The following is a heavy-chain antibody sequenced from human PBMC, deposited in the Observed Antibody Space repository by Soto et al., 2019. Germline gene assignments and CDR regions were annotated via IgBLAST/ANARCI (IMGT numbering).Heavy chain of an antibody. J-gene: IGHJ5*02. D-gene: IGHD3-3*01. CDR3: AKVVLRFLEWLPPAANGFDP. CDR1: GFTFSSYG. V-gene: IGHV3-30*18. Sequence: QVQLVESGGGVVQPGRSLRLSCAASGFTFSSYGMHWVRQAPGKGLEWVAVISYDGSNNYYADSVKGRFTISRDNSKNTLYLQMNSLRAEATAVYYCAKVVLRFLEWLPPAANGFDPWGREPWPSSPQ. CDR2: ISYDGSNN.